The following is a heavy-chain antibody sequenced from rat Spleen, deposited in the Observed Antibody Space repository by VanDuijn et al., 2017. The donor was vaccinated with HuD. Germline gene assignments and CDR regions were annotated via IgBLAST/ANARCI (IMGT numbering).Heavy chain of an antibody. CDR1: GFPFSDYN. CDR3: ARQDTSGYSNWFTY. V-gene: IGHV5S10*01. Sequence: EVQLVESGGGLVQPGRSLKLSCAASGFPFSDYNMAWVRQTPKKGLEWVATIIYDGSRTHYRDSVKGRFTVSRDNARSTQYLQMDSLRSEDTATYYCARQDTSGYSNWFTYWGQGTLVTVSS. D-gene: IGHD4-3*01. J-gene: IGHJ3*01. CDR2: IIYDGSRT.